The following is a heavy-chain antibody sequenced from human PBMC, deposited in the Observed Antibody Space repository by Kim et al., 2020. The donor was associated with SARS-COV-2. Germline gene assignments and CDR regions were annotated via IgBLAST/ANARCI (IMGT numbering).Heavy chain of an antibody. CDR3: AKDIQVQTWGHGMDV. V-gene: IGHV3-43*01. D-gene: IGHD1-1*01. CDR2: ISWDGDAT. CDR1: GFTFEDHT. Sequence: GGSLRLSCAASGFTFEDHTMHWVRQGPGKGLEWVSLISWDGDATYYADSVKGRFTISRDNTKNSLYLQMSSLRTEDTALYYCAKDIQVQTWGHGMDVWGQGTTVTVSS. J-gene: IGHJ6*02.